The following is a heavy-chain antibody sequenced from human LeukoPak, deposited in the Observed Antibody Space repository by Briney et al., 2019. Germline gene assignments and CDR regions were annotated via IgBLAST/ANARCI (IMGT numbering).Heavy chain of an antibody. CDR2: LSNDGSNQ. D-gene: IGHD3-22*01. CDR3: AKAAYYYDSSGSGSNFGY. Sequence: PGRSLRLSCAASGFTFSSYGLHWVRQAPGKGLEWVAVLSNDGSNQYYADSVKGRFTISGDNSKNTLYLQMNSLRAEDTAVYYCAKAAYYYDSSGSGSNFGYWGQGTLVTVSS. J-gene: IGHJ4*02. V-gene: IGHV3-30*18. CDR1: GFTFSSYG.